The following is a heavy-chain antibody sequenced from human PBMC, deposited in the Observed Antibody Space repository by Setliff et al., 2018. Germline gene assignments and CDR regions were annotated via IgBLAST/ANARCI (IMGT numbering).Heavy chain of an antibody. CDR3: ARARPATIAGVVPGVADFGIDV. V-gene: IGHV4-4*07. CDR2: IYTSGST. Sequence: PSETLSLTCSVSSGSMGNYYWIWIRQPAGEGLEWIGRIYTSGSTNYNPSLKRRVTISLEMSKNQFSLTLSSVTAADTAVYYCARARPATIAGVVPGVADFGIDVWGQGTTVTVSS. J-gene: IGHJ6*02. CDR1: SGSMGNYY. D-gene: IGHD2-2*01.